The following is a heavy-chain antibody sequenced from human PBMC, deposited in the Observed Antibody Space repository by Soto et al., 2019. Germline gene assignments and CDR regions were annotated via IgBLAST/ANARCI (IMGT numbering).Heavy chain of an antibody. CDR2: INAGNGNT. V-gene: IGHV1-3*01. D-gene: IGHD3-10*01. J-gene: IGHJ5*02. Sequence: QVQLVQSGPEVKKPGASVKVSCKASGYTFTTYAIHWVRQAPGQGREWMGWINAGNGNTEFSERFRGRVTITRDTSASTAHMELTGLTSEDTAVYYCARRFKSAGWLDTWGQGTLVTVSS. CDR3: ARRFKSAGWLDT. CDR1: GYTFTTYA.